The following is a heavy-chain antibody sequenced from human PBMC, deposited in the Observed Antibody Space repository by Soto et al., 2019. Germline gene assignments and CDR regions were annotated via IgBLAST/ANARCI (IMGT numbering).Heavy chain of an antibody. D-gene: IGHD2-21*02. Sequence: GGSLRLSCAASGFTFSSYAMSWVRQAPGKGLEWVSAISGSGGSTYYADSVKGRFTISRDNSKNTLYLQMNSLRAEDTAVYYCARKTVTYCGGDCYDLVSKAIDYWGQGTLVTVSS. V-gene: IGHV3-23*01. CDR3: ARKTVTYCGGDCYDLVSKAIDY. J-gene: IGHJ4*02. CDR2: ISGSGGST. CDR1: GFTFSSYA.